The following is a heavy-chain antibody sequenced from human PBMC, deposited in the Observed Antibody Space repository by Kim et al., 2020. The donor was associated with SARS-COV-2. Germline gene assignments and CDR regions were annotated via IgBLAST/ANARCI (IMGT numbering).Heavy chain of an antibody. J-gene: IGHJ4*02. V-gene: IGHV3-30*03. CDR3: ARGAPISSSWPFDY. D-gene: IGHD6-13*01. CDR2: ISYDGSNR. CDR1: GFVFSTYA. Sequence: GGSLRLSCAASGFVFSTYAMHWVRQAPGKGLEWVAVISYDGSNRYYSDSVEGRFTISRDNSKNTLSLQVNDLRPDDTAIYYCARGAPISSSWPFDYWGQGNLVTVSS.